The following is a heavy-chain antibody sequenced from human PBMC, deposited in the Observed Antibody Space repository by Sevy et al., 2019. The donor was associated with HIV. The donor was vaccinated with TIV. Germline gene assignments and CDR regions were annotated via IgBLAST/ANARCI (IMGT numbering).Heavy chain of an antibody. CDR3: AKDPLNIPARFDY. V-gene: IGHV3-23*01. CDR2: ISGSGGFT. Sequence: GGSLRLSCAASGFIFSGSAMSWVRQAPGKGLEWVASISGSGGFTYYADSVKGRFTISRDNFKNTVDLEMKSLRAEDTAVYYCAKDPLNIPARFDYWGQGTLVTVSS. J-gene: IGHJ4*02. CDR1: GFIFSGSA. D-gene: IGHD6-6*01.